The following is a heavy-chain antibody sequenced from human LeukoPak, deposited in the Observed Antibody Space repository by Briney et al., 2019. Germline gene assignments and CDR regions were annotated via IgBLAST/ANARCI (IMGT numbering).Heavy chain of an antibody. V-gene: IGHV3-30-3*01. CDR2: ISYDGSNK. CDR1: GFTFSSYA. J-gene: IGHJ6*02. CDR3: ARAIYYYRNGMDV. Sequence: PGGSLRPSCAASGFTFSSYAMHWVRQAPGKGLEWVAVISYDGSNKYYADSVKGRFTISRDNSKNTLYLQMNSLRAEDTAVYYCARAIYYYRNGMDVWGQGTTVTVSS.